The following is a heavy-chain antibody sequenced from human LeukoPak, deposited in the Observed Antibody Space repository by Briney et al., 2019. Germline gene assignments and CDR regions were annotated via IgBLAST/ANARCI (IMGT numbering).Heavy chain of an antibody. V-gene: IGHV3-9*01. Sequence: GGSRRLSCAASGFTFDNNAMHWVRHAPEKGVEWVAGISWKSCSTGYADAVKGRFKISRDNAMNSLCLQMNSLRAEDTVLYYCAKASISHEYSSSWTFDYWGQGTLVTVSS. D-gene: IGHD6-13*01. CDR2: ISWKSCST. CDR3: AKASISHEYSSSWTFDY. J-gene: IGHJ4*02. CDR1: GFTFDNNA.